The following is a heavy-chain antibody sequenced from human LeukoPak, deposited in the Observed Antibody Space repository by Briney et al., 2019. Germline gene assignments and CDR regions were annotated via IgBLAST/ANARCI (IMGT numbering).Heavy chain of an antibody. CDR3: VRVGHTSGWDFDY. CDR1: GYTFTGHY. D-gene: IGHD6-19*01. Sequence: GASVKVSCKASGYTFTGHYIHWVRQAPGQGLERMGFINPNSGGTNYAQKFQGRVTMTRDTSVSTAYMELSRLTSDDTAVYYCVRVGHTSGWDFDYWGQGTLVTVS. V-gene: IGHV1-2*02. CDR2: INPNSGGT. J-gene: IGHJ4*02.